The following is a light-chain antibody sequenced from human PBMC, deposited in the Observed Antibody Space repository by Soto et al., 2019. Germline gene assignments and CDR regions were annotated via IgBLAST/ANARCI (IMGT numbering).Light chain of an antibody. V-gene: IGKV1-39*01. Sequence: DIQMTQSPSSLSASVGDRVTITCRASQSISSYLNWYHHKPGKAPNLLIYAASSLQSGVPSRFSGSGSGTDFTLTISSLQPEDFGTYYCQQGYSNPHTFGQGTKVEIK. CDR1: QSISSY. CDR2: AAS. CDR3: QQGYSNPHT. J-gene: IGKJ1*01.